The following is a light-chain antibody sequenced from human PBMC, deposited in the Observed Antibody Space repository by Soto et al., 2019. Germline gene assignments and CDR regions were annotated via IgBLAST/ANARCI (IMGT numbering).Light chain of an antibody. CDR1: QSVSSN. V-gene: IGKV3-15*01. CDR3: QQYSSAET. Sequence: EIVMTQSPATLSVSPGERATLSCRASQSVSSNLAWYQQKPSQAPRLLIYGASTRATGIPARFSGSGSGTEFTLTISSLQSEDFAVYYCQQYSSAETFGQGTKVEVK. J-gene: IGKJ1*01. CDR2: GAS.